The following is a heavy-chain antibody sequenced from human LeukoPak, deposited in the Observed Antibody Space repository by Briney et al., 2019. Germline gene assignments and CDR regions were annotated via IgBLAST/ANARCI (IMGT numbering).Heavy chain of an antibody. CDR1: GASISTYY. Sequence: SETLSLTCTVSGASISTYYWSWIRQPPGKGLEWIGYFYYSGSTNYNPSLKSRVTISVETSKNQFSLKLSSVTAADTAVYYCARHPAAGVATVFDYWGQGTLVTVYS. V-gene: IGHV4-59*08. CDR3: ARHPAAGVATVFDY. D-gene: IGHD5-12*01. J-gene: IGHJ4*02. CDR2: FYYSGST.